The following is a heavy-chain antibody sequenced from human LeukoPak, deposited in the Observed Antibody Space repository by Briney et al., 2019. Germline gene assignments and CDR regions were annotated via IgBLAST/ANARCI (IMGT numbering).Heavy chain of an antibody. CDR3: ARGHHYSDYGPRYNY. CDR1: GGSISSYY. Sequence: SETLSLTCTVSGGSISSYYWSWIRQPPGKGLEWIGYIYYSGSTNYNPSLKSRVTISVDTSKNQFSLKLSSVTAADTAVYYCARGHHYSDYGPRYNYWGQGTLVTVSS. D-gene: IGHD4-11*01. CDR2: IYYSGST. V-gene: IGHV4-59*01. J-gene: IGHJ4*02.